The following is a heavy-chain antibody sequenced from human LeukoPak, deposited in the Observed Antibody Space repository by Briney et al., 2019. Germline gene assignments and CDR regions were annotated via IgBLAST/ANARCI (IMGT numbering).Heavy chain of an antibody. V-gene: IGHV4-31*03. Sequence: SETLSLTCTVSGGSISSGGYYWSWIRQHPGKGLEWIGYIYYSGSTYYKPSLKSRVTISVDTSKNQFSLKLSSVTAADTAVYYCARRFERGHSGYDWGAFDIWGQGTMVTVSS. D-gene: IGHD5-12*01. CDR2: IYYSGST. CDR3: ARRFERGHSGYDWGAFDI. J-gene: IGHJ3*02. CDR1: GGSISSGGYY.